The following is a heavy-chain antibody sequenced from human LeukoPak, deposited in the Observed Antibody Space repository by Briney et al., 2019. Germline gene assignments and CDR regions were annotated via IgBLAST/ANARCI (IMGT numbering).Heavy chain of an antibody. V-gene: IGHV1-18*01. J-gene: IGHJ6*02. Sequence: ASVKVSCKASGYTFTSYGISWVRQAPGQGLEWMGWISAYNDNTDFAQKFQGRVTMTTDTSTSIAYMELRSLRSDDTAVYYCARVDGRGYYYYYGMDVWGQGTTVAVSS. CDR3: ARVDGRGYYYYYGMDV. CDR2: ISAYNDNT. CDR1: GYTFTSYG. D-gene: IGHD3-10*01.